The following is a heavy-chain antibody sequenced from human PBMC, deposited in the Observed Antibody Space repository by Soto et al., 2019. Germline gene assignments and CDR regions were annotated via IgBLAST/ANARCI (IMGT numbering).Heavy chain of an antibody. CDR3: ARDKDRQQLGGNYYYILDV. V-gene: IGHV1-69*12. CDR2: IMPVFPTP. D-gene: IGHD3-3*02. J-gene: IGHJ6*01. Sequence: QVQLVQSGAEVKKPGSSVKVSCKTSGGSFRTSAISWVRQAPGQGLEWTGGIMPVFPTPDYAQKYQGRVTITADESTSTAYMELSSLRSEDTAVYYCARDKDRQQLGGNYYYILDVWGQGTTVTVSS. CDR1: GGSFRTSA.